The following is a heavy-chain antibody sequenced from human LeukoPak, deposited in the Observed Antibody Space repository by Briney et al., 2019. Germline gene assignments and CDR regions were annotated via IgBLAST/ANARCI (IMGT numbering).Heavy chain of an antibody. CDR3: ARLAQDFWSAHDY. J-gene: IGHJ4*02. CDR1: GGSISSYY. V-gene: IGHV4-59*05. CDR2: IYYSGST. Sequence: ASETLSLTCTVSGGSISSYYWSWIRQPPGKGLEWIGSIYYSGSTYYNPSLKSRVTISVDTSKNQFSLKLNSVTAADTAVYYCARLAQDFWSAHDYWGQGSLVTVSS. D-gene: IGHD3-3*01.